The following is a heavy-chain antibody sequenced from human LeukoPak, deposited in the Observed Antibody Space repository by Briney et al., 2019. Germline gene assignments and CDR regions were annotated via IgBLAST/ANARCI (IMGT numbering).Heavy chain of an antibody. D-gene: IGHD1-1*01. CDR1: GCTLNELS. V-gene: IGHV1-24*01. CDR3: ATKNWNDVYFDY. Sequence: GASVKVSCKVSGCTLNELSMHWVRQAPGKGLEWMGGFDPEDGETIYAQKFQGRVTMTEDTSTDTAYMELSSLRSEDTAVYYCATKNWNDVYFDYWGQGTLVTVSS. J-gene: IGHJ4*02. CDR2: FDPEDGET.